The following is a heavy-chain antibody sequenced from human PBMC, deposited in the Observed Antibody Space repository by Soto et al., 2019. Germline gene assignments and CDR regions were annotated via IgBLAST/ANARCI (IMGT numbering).Heavy chain of an antibody. CDR3: ARPGARYCGGDCYSSH. CDR1: GYMFSNYD. CDR2: MNPASDKT. V-gene: IGHV1-8*01. D-gene: IGHD2-21*02. Sequence: QVQLVQSGAEVKKPGASVKVSCKASGYMFSNYDIIWVRQATGQGLEWMGWMNPASDKTDYAQKFQGRVTMTGNTSISTAYMELTALTYEDTAIYYCARPGARYCGGDCYSSHWGQGTLVTVSS. J-gene: IGHJ4*02.